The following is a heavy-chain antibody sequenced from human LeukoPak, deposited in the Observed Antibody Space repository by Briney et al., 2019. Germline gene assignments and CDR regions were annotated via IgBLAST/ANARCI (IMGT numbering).Heavy chain of an antibody. Sequence: ASVKVSCKVSGYTLTELSMHWVRQAPGKGLEWMGGFDPEDGETIYAQKFQGRVTMTEDTSTDTAYMELSSLRSEDTAVYYCATTSYYYGSSGPDAFDIWGQGTMVTVSS. J-gene: IGHJ3*02. V-gene: IGHV1-24*01. CDR2: FDPEDGET. CDR3: ATTSYYYGSSGPDAFDI. D-gene: IGHD3-22*01. CDR1: GYTLTELS.